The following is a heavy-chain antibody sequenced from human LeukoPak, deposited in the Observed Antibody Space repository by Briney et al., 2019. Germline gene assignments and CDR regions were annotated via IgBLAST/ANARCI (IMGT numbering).Heavy chain of an antibody. Sequence: PGGSLRLSCAASGFIFSNAWMNWVRQAPGKGLEWVGRVKSIADGGTTDYAAPVKGRFTISRDDSQNTLYLQMNSLKTEDTAVYYSTTPNCSSTSCYRRYYNWFDPWGQGTLVTVSS. V-gene: IGHV3-15*07. CDR1: GFIFSNAW. D-gene: IGHD2-2*01. CDR2: VKSIADGGTT. J-gene: IGHJ5*02. CDR3: TTPNCSSTSCYRRYYNWFDP.